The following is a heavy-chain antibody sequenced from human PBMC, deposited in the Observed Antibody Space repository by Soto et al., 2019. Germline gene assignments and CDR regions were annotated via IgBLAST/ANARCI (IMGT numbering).Heavy chain of an antibody. V-gene: IGHV1-3*01. CDR3: ARDLAAARPSPYYYYYGMDV. CDR1: GYTFTSYA. D-gene: IGHD6-6*01. CDR2: INAGNGNT. Sequence: ASVKVSCKASGYTFTSYAMHWVRQAPGQRLEWMGWINAGNGNTKYSQKFQGRVTITRDTSASTAYMELSSLRSEDTAVYYCARDLAAARPSPYYYYYGMDVWGQGTKVTVSS. J-gene: IGHJ6*02.